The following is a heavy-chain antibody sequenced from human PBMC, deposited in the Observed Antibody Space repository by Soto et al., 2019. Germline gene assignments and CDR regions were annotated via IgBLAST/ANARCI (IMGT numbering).Heavy chain of an antibody. CDR2: TRRRSDNYRT. CDR1: GFTLTDHH. V-gene: IGHV3-72*01. D-gene: IGHD4-17*01. J-gene: IGHJ4*02. CDR3: VGETVYGFDD. Sequence: VQLVESGGALVQPGGSLRLSCAVSGFTLTDHHMNWVRQAPGKGLEWLGRTRRRSDNYRTEYAASVRGRFTISRDDSKNSVLLYIDSLTTDDTAVYYCVGETVYGFDDWGRGTLVTVAS.